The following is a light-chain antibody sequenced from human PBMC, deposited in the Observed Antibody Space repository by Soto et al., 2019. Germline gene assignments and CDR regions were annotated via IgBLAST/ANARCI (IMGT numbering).Light chain of an antibody. CDR1: QNVDKF. Sequence: EIELTQSPATLSLSPGETATLSCRASQNVDKFLAWYQQRPGQPPRLLIFDPSNRATGVPVRFSGSGSGTVFTPTIGSLEPEDSAVYYCQQRKNWPPITFGQGTRLEIK. J-gene: IGKJ5*01. V-gene: IGKV3-11*01. CDR2: DPS. CDR3: QQRKNWPPIT.